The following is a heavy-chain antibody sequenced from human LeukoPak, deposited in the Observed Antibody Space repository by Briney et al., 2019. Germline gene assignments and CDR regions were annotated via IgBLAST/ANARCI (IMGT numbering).Heavy chain of an antibody. CDR3: ARDHRSGSYFFDY. D-gene: IGHD1-26*01. CDR2: ISYDGSNK. J-gene: IGHJ4*02. Sequence: GGSLRLSCAASGFTFSSYAMHWVRQAPGEGLEWVAVISYDGSNKYYADSVKGRFTISRDNSKNTLYLQMNSLRAEDTAVYYCARDHRSGSYFFDYWGQGTLVTVSS. CDR1: GFTFSSYA. V-gene: IGHV3-30*01.